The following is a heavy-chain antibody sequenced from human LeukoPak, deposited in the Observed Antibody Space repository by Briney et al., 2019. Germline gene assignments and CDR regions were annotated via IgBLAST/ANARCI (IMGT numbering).Heavy chain of an antibody. Sequence: SETLSLTCTVSGGSISSYYWSWIRQPAGKGLEWIERIYTSGSTNYNPSLKSRVTMSVDTSKNQFSLKLSSVTAADTAVYYCARDSEEWWLRNYYYYMDVWGKGTTVTVSS. CDR2: IYTSGST. J-gene: IGHJ6*03. D-gene: IGHD5-12*01. V-gene: IGHV4-4*07. CDR3: ARDSEEWWLRNYYYYMDV. CDR1: GGSISSYY.